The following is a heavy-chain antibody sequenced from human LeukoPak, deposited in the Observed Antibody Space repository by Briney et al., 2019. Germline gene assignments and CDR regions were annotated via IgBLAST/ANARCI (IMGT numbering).Heavy chain of an antibody. J-gene: IGHJ4*02. CDR3: ARGDNSGYSY. CDR2: INHSGST. Sequence: PSETLSLTCAVYGGSFRTYYWNWIRQPPGKGLEWIGEINHSGSTKYNPSLKIRVTISLDTSKNQLSLKLSSVTAADTAVYYCARGDNSGYSYWGQGTLVTVSS. CDR1: GGSFRTYY. D-gene: IGHD3-22*01. V-gene: IGHV4-34*01.